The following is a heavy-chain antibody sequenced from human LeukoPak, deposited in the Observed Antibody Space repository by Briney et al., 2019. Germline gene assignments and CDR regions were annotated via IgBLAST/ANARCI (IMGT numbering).Heavy chain of an antibody. CDR2: IYYTGST. Sequence: TSETLSLTCTVSGGSISNYYWNWIRQPPGKGLEWIGYIYYTGSTNYNPSLKSRFIMSVDTSKNQFSLNLRSVTPEDTAVYYCARNLIPEQLVLNFWGQGTLVTVSS. D-gene: IGHD6-13*01. V-gene: IGHV4-59*01. J-gene: IGHJ4*02. CDR3: ARNLIPEQLVLNF. CDR1: GGSISNYY.